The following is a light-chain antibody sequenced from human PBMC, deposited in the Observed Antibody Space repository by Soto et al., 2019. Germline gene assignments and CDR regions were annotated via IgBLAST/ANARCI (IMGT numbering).Light chain of an antibody. V-gene: IGLV1-40*01. CDR3: QSYDSSLSGWV. CDR2: GNS. Sequence: QSVLTQPTSVSGAPGQRVTISCTGSSSNIGSGYDVHWYQQLPGTAPKLLIYGNSNRPSGVPDRFSGSKSGTSASLAITGLQAEDEADYHCQSYDSSLSGWVFGGGTQLNVL. J-gene: IGLJ3*02. CDR1: SSNIGSGYD.